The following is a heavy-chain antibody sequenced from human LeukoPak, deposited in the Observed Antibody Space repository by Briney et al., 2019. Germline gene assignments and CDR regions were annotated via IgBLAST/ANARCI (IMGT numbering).Heavy chain of an antibody. V-gene: IGHV1-2*02. CDR3: ARAPILRFLEWLPLSDP. J-gene: IGHJ5*02. Sequence: KPGASVKVSCKASGYTFTGYYMHWVRQAPGQGLEWMGWINPNSGGTNYAQKFQGRVTMTRDTSISTAYMELSRLRSDDTAVYYCARAPILRFLEWLPLSDPWGQGTLVTVSS. D-gene: IGHD3-3*01. CDR2: INPNSGGT. CDR1: GYTFTGYY.